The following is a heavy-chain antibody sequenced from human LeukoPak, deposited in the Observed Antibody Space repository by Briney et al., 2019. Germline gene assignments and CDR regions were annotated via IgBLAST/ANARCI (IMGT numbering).Heavy chain of an antibody. J-gene: IGHJ6*04. CDR1: GFTFSDYF. Sequence: PGGSLRLSCAASGFTFSDYFMSWIRQAPGKGLEWLSHISSSGSTIYYADSVKGRFTISRDNAKNPLYLQMNSLRAEDTAVYYCAELGITMIGGVWGKGTTVTISS. D-gene: IGHD3-10*02. CDR3: AELGITMIGGV. CDR2: ISSSGSTI. V-gene: IGHV3-11*04.